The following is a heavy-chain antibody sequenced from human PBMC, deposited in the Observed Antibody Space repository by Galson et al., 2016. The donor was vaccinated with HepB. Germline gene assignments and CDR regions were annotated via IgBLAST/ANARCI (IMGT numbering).Heavy chain of an antibody. CDR1: GGSIRSYY. Sequence: ETLSLTCTVSGGSIRSYYWSWLRQPAGKGLEWIGRVYTSGNTNYNPSLESRISMSVDTSENQFSLKLYSVTAADTAVYYCARPLIGTRGAFDIWGQGTMVAVSS. CDR3: ARPLIGTRGAFDI. D-gene: IGHD2-2*01. CDR2: VYTSGNT. J-gene: IGHJ3*02. V-gene: IGHV4-4*07.